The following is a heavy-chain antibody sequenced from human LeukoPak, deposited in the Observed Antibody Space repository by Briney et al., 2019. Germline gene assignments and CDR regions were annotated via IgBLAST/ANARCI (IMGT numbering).Heavy chain of an antibody. J-gene: IGHJ4*02. Sequence: GGSLRLSCAASGFTFRSYAMHWVRQAPGKGLEWVAVISYDGSNKYYADSVKGRLTISRDNSKNTLYLQMISLRAEDTAVYYCATLTVVSRPFDYWGQGTLVTVSS. CDR3: ATLTVVSRPFDY. D-gene: IGHD2-2*01. V-gene: IGHV3-30*04. CDR2: ISYDGSNK. CDR1: GFTFRSYA.